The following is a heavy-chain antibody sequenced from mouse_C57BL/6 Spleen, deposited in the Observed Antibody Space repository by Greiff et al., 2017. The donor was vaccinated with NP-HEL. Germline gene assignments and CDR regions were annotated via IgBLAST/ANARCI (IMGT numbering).Heavy chain of an antibody. V-gene: IGHV1-63*01. J-gene: IGHJ3*01. CDR2: IYPGGGYT. D-gene: IGHD2-4*01. CDR1: GYTFTNYW. Sequence: QVQLKQSGAELVRPGTSVKMSCKASGYTFTNYWIGWAKQRPGHGLEWIGDIYPGGGYTNYNEKFKGKATLTADKSSSTAYMQFSSLTSEDSAIYYCARRRDYDGFAYWGQGTLVTVSA. CDR3: ARRRDYDGFAY.